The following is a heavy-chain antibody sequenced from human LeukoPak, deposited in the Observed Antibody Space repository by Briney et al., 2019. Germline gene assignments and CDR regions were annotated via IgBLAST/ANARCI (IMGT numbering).Heavy chain of an antibody. J-gene: IGHJ6*02. Sequence: SGPTLVNPTQTLTLTCTFSGFSLSTSGMCVSWIRQPPGKALEWLARIHWDDDKYYSTSLKTRLTISKDTSKNQVVLTMTNMDPVDTATYYCARSYCSVGTCYSSPCYYYGMDVWGQGTTVTVS. D-gene: IGHD2-15*01. CDR2: IHWDDDK. CDR1: GFSLSTSGMC. CDR3: ARSYCSVGTCYSSPCYYYGMDV. V-gene: IGHV2-70*11.